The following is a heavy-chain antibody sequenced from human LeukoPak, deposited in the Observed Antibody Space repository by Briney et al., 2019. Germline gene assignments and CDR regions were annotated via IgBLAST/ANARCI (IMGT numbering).Heavy chain of an antibody. CDR1: GFTLSGNW. D-gene: IGHD6-13*01. CDR3: AKDAMYSSSWFDY. J-gene: IGHJ4*02. V-gene: IGHV3-74*01. Sequence: GGSLRLSCAASGFTLSGNWMHWVRQAPGKGLVWVSRINSDGSSTSYADSVKGRFTISRDNAKNTLYLQMNSLRAEDTAVYYCAKDAMYSSSWFDYWGQGTLVTVSS. CDR2: INSDGSST.